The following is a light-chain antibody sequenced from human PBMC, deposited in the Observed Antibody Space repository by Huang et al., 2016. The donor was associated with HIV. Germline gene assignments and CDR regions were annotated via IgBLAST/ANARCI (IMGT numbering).Light chain of an antibody. CDR1: QGISSF. CDR2: AAS. CDR3: QQFNNYPLT. Sequence: IQLTQSPSSLSASVGDRVTITCRASQGISSFLAWYQQKPGKAPKLLMYAASSLHSGVPLRFSGSGSGTDFTLTISSLQPEDFATYYCQQFNNYPLTFGGGTKVEIK. V-gene: IGKV1-9*01. J-gene: IGKJ4*01.